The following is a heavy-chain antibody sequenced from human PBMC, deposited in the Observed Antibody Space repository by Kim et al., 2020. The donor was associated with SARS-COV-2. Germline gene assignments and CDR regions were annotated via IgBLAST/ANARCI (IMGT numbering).Heavy chain of an antibody. CDR2: ISWNSGSI. CDR3: AKAPYGGNSFFDY. CDR1: GFTFDDYA. D-gene: IGHD4-17*01. Sequence: GGSLRLSCAASGFTFDDYAMHWVRQAPGKGLEWVSGISWNSGSIGYADSVKGRFTISRDNAKNSLYLQMNSLRAEDTALYYCAKAPYGGNSFFDYWGQGTLVTVSS. J-gene: IGHJ4*02. V-gene: IGHV3-9*01.